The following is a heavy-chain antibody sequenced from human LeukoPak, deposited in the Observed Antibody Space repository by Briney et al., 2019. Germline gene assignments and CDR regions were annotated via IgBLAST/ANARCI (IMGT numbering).Heavy chain of an antibody. CDR1: GGSISSYY. J-gene: IGHJ5*02. Sequence: RPSETLSLTCTVSGGSISSYYWSWIRQPPGKGLEWIGYIYYSGSTNYNPSLKSRVTISVDTSKNQFSLKLSSVTAADTAVYYCARGVDTSWFDPWGQGTLVTVSS. D-gene: IGHD5-18*01. CDR3: ARGVDTSWFDP. CDR2: IYYSGST. V-gene: IGHV4-59*01.